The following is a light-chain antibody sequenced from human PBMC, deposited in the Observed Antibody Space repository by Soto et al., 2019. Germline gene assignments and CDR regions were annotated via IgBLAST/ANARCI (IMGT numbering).Light chain of an antibody. V-gene: IGKV1-27*01. Sequence: DIQITQSPSSVSASVWERFTITSRASQGISNYLACYQRKPGKVPDLLISSASTLQSGAPSRFSGRGSGTEFTLTISSLQADDYATFYCQQYHTDWTFGQGTKV. CDR1: QGISNY. J-gene: IGKJ1*01. CDR3: QQYHTDWT. CDR2: SAS.